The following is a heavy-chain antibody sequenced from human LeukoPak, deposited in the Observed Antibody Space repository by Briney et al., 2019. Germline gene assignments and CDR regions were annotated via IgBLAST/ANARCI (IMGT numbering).Heavy chain of an antibody. Sequence: ASVKVSCKASGYTFTSYAMNWVRQAPGQGLEWMGWINTNTGNPTYAQGFTGRFVFSLDTSVSTAYLQISSLKAEDTAVYYCARDLGGIVATKTPIFDYWGQGTLVTVSS. CDR2: INTNTGNP. J-gene: IGHJ4*02. CDR3: ARDLGGIVATKTPIFDY. CDR1: GYTFTSYA. V-gene: IGHV7-4-1*02. D-gene: IGHD5-12*01.